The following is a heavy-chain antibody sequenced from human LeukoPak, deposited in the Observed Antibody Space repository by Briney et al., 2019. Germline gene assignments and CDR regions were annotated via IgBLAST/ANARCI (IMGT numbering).Heavy chain of an antibody. J-gene: IGHJ6*02. Sequence: SQTLSLTCTVSGGSISSYYWSWIRQPPGKGLEWIGYIYYSGSTNYNPSPKSRVTISVDTSKNQFSLKLSSVTAADTAVYYCARDSSRDNYYYYYGMDVWGQGTTVTVSS. CDR2: IYYSGST. D-gene: IGHD6-13*01. CDR3: ARDSSRDNYYYYYGMDV. CDR1: GGSISSYY. V-gene: IGHV4-59*01.